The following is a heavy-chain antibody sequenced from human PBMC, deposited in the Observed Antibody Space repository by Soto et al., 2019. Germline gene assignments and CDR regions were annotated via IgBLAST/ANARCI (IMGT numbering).Heavy chain of an antibody. CDR3: ARESHYGSGSYYYYYGMAV. CDR1: GFTFGNHW. Sequence: PGESLKISCEASGFTFGNHWMHWVRQAPGKGLVWVSSINFDGSTASYTDSVKGRFTISRDNAKNTLYMQMNSLRAEDTAVYYCARESHYGSGSYYYYYGMAVWGQGTTFPV. CDR2: INFDGSTA. V-gene: IGHV3-74*01. J-gene: IGHJ6*02. D-gene: IGHD3-10*01.